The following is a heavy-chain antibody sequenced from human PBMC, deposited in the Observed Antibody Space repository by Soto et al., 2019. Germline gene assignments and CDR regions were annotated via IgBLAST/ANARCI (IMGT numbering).Heavy chain of an antibody. D-gene: IGHD3-22*01. Sequence: QVQLVESGGGLVKPGGSLRLSCAASGFTFSDYYMSWIRQAPGKGLEWVSYISSSGSTIYYADSVKGRFTISRDNAKNSLYLQMNSLRAEDTAVYYCASPVWLLLQSPDAFDIWGQGTMVTVSS. J-gene: IGHJ3*02. CDR1: GFTFSDYY. V-gene: IGHV3-11*01. CDR3: ASPVWLLLQSPDAFDI. CDR2: ISSSGSTI.